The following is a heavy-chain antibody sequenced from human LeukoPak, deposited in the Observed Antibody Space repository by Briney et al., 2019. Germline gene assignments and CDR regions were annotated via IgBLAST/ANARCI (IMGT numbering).Heavy chain of an antibody. CDR3: ARDRTWIQLGFDY. Sequence: PGGSLRLSCAASGFTFSSYWMSWIRQAPGKGLEWVANIKQDGSEKYYVDSVKGRFTISRDNAKNSLYLQMNSLRAEDTAVYYCARDRTWIQLGFDYWGQGTLVTVSS. V-gene: IGHV3-7*03. CDR1: GFTFSSYW. CDR2: IKQDGSEK. D-gene: IGHD5-18*01. J-gene: IGHJ4*02.